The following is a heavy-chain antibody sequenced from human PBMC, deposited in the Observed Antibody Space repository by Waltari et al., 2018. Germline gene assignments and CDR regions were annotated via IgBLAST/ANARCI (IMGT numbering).Heavy chain of an antibody. CDR3: ARVPFGSDAFDI. J-gene: IGHJ3*02. CDR1: GYSISSGYY. CDR2: IYHGGVT. D-gene: IGHD3-3*01. V-gene: IGHV4-38-2*01. Sequence: QVQLQESGPGLVKPSETLSLTCAVSGYSISSGYYWGWIRQPPGKGLEWIGSIYHGGVTDYSPSLKRRVTRSVDTAKNQCSLKLSAVTAADTAVYYCARVPFGSDAFDIWGQGKMVTVAS.